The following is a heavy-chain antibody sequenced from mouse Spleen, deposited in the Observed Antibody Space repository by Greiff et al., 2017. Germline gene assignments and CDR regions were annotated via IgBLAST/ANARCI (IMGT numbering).Heavy chain of an antibody. V-gene: IGHV1S81*02. CDR2: INPSNGRT. D-gene: IGHD1-1*01. CDR1: GYTFTSYW. CDR3: ASGFITTVVATDWYFDV. J-gene: IGHJ1*01. Sequence: QVQLQQPGAELVKPGASVKLSCKASGYTFTSYWMHWVKQRPGQGLEWIGEINPSNGRTNYNEKFKSKATLTVDKSSSTAYMQLSSLTSEDSAVYYCASGFITTVVATDWYFDVWGAGTTVTVSS.